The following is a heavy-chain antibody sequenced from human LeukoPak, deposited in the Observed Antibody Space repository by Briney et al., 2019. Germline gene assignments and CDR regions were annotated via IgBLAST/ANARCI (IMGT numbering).Heavy chain of an antibody. J-gene: IGHJ3*02. CDR3: ARQTYYDILTGTPGAFDI. D-gene: IGHD3-9*01. Sequence: SETLSLTCTVSAGSITAYYWSWIRQPPGKGLEWIGHISYSGSTNYNPSLKSRVTISVDTSKNQFSLKLSSVTAADTAVYYCARQTYYDILTGTPGAFDIWGQGTMVTVSS. CDR1: AGSITAYY. V-gene: IGHV4-59*08. CDR2: ISYSGST.